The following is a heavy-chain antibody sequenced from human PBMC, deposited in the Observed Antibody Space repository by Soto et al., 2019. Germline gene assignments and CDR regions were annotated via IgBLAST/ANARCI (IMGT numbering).Heavy chain of an antibody. CDR1: GDSSSSSSYH. D-gene: IGHD5-12*01. Sequence: SETQSVTCSVSGDSSSSSSYHWVWIRQPPGKGLEWIGTISYSGNTYYKSSLKSRVTISVDTSKNQFSLKLSSVTAADTAVYYCASTRLVATSVWYWGQGTLVTVSS. CDR3: ASTRLVATSVWY. J-gene: IGHJ4*02. CDR2: ISYSGNT. V-gene: IGHV4-39*01.